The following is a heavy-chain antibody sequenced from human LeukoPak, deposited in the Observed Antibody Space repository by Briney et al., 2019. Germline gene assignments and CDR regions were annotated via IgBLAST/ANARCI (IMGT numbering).Heavy chain of an antibody. CDR1: GGSFNGYF. CDR3: ARHGISVWGSYRSFDL. V-gene: IGHV4-34*01. CDR2: INHSGST. Sequence: SETLSLTCAVYGGSFNGYFWSWIRQPPGKGLEWIGEINHSGSTNYSPSLKSRVTISLDTSKNQFSLKLSFVTAADTAVYYCARHGISVWGSYRSFDLWAVAPWSLSPQ. J-gene: IGHJ2*01. D-gene: IGHD3-16*02.